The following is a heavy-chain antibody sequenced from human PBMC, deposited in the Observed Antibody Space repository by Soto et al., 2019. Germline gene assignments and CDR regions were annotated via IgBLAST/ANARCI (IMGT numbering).Heavy chain of an antibody. V-gene: IGHV4-34*01. CDR2: INHSGST. CDR3: ARVRRSSSWVPSYNWFDP. J-gene: IGHJ5*02. Sequence: SETLSLTCAVYGGSFSGYYWSWIRQPPGKGLEWIGEINHSGSTNYNPSLKSRVTISVDTSKNQFSLKLSSVTAADTAVYYCARVRRSSSWVPSYNWFDPWGQGTLVTVSS. CDR1: GGSFSGYY. D-gene: IGHD6-13*01.